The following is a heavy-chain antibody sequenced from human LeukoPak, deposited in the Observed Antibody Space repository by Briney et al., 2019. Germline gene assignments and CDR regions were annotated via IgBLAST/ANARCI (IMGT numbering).Heavy chain of an antibody. CDR3: ARDLRSDWYYFDY. Sequence: PGGSLRLSCAASGFTFSNYWMHWVRQAPGKGLVWVSRINSDGSSTNYADSVKGRFTISRDNAKDTLYLQMNSLGAEDTAVYYCARDLRSDWYYFDYWGQGTLVTVSS. V-gene: IGHV3-74*01. D-gene: IGHD3-9*01. CDR2: INSDGSST. J-gene: IGHJ4*02. CDR1: GFTFSNYW.